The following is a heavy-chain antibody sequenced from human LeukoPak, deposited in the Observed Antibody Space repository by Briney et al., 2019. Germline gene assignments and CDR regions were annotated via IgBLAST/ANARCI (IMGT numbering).Heavy chain of an antibody. CDR2: IKQDGSEK. Sequence: PGGSLGLSCAASGFTFSSYWMSWVRQAPGKGLEWVANIKQDGSEKYYVDSVKGRFTISRDNAKNSLYLQMNSLRAEDTAVYYCARAPTRTVVVAEDDYWGQGTLVTVSS. J-gene: IGHJ4*02. V-gene: IGHV3-7*01. CDR3: ARAPTRTVVVAEDDY. D-gene: IGHD2-15*01. CDR1: GFTFSSYW.